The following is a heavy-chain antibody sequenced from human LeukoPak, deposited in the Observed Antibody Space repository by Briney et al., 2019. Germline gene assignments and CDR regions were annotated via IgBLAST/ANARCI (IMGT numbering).Heavy chain of an antibody. V-gene: IGHV3-53*01. D-gene: IGHD1-26*01. Sequence: GGSLRLSCAASGFSVSSNYMSWVRQAPGKGLEWVSVIYSGGTTYYADSVKGRFTISRDNSKNTLYLQMNSLRAEDTAVYYCGSGRRNSGSYYVFDYWGQGTLVTVSS. CDR3: GSGRRNSGSYYVFDY. J-gene: IGHJ4*02. CDR2: IYSGGTT. CDR1: GFSVSSNY.